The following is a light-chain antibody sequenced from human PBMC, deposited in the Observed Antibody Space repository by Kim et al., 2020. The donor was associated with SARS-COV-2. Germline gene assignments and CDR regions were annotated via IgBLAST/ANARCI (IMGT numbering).Light chain of an antibody. J-gene: IGLJ1*01. CDR3: NSYASGSIYV. V-gene: IGLV2-14*03. CDR1: SSDVGGYET. Sequence: QSALTRPASVSGSPGQSITISCTGTSSDVGGYETVSWYQQHPGKVPKLLIYAVTERPSWISNRFSGSKSGNTASLTISGLQAEDEGDYYCNSYASGSIYVFGTGTKVTVL. CDR2: AVT.